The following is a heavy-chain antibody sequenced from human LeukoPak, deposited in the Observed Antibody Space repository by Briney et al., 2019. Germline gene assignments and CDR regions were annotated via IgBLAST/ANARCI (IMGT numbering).Heavy chain of an antibody. CDR1: GGSISSYY. J-gene: IGHJ4*02. V-gene: IGHV4-34*01. CDR2: INHSGST. CDR3: ARGVVVCCPDY. Sequence: TSETLSLTCTVSGGSISSYYWSWIRQPPGKGLEWIGEINHSGSTNYNPSLKSRVTISVDTSKNQFSLKLSSVTAADTAVYYCARGVVVCCPDYWGQGTLVTVSS.